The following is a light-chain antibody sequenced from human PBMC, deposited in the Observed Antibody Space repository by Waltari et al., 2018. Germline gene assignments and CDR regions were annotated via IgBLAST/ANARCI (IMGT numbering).Light chain of an antibody. V-gene: IGKV3-11*01. CDR2: DAS. J-gene: IGKJ2*01. CDR3: QQRGNLPET. Sequence: EIVLTQYPGTLSLSPGDRAPISCRASQNVNSFLAWYQQKRGQAPRLLIYDASKRATGIPDRISGSGSGTDFTLTISSLEPEDFAIYYCQQRGNLPETFGRGTRVEMK. CDR1: QNVNSF.